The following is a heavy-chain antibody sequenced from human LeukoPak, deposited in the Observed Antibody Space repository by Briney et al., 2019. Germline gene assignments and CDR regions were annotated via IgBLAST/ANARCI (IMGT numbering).Heavy chain of an antibody. CDR3: AREVRGVINSFDY. Sequence: SETLSLTCAVYGGSFSGYYWSWIRQPPGKGLEWIGEINHSGSTNYNPSLKSRVTISVDTSKKQFSLKLSSVTAADTAVYYRAREVRGVINSFDYWGQGTLVTVSS. CDR1: GGSFSGYY. J-gene: IGHJ4*02. CDR2: INHSGST. V-gene: IGHV4-34*01. D-gene: IGHD3-10*01.